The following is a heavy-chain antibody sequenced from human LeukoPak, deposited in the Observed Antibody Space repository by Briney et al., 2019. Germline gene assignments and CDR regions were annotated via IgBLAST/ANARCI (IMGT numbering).Heavy chain of an antibody. D-gene: IGHD5-18*01. Sequence: SVKVSCKASGGTFSSYAISWVRQAPGQGLEWMGRIIPILGIANYAQKFQGRVTITADKSTSTAYMELSSLRSEDTAVYYCARGGYGYGYFDYWGQGTLVTVSS. CDR3: ARGGYGYGYFDY. J-gene: IGHJ4*02. CDR1: GGTFSSYA. CDR2: IIPILGIA. V-gene: IGHV1-69*04.